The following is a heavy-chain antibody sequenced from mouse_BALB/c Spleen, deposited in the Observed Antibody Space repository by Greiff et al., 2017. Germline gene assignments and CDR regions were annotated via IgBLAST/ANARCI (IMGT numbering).Heavy chain of an antibody. Sequence: VKLVESGPGLVAPSQSLSITCTVSGFSLTSYGVHWVRQPPGKGLEWLGVIWAGGSTNYNSALMSRLSISKDNSKSQVFLKMNSLQTDDTAMYYCARDGVIKGFAYWGQGTLVTVSA. V-gene: IGHV2-9*02. CDR1: GFSLTSYG. CDR2: IWAGGST. J-gene: IGHJ3*01. CDR3: ARDGVIKGFAY. D-gene: IGHD2-4*01.